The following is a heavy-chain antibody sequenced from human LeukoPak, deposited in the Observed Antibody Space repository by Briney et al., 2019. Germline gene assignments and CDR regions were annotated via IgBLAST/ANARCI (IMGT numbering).Heavy chain of an antibody. J-gene: IGHJ4*02. CDR3: ARSRLLERYCSSTSCYGDFDY. D-gene: IGHD2-2*01. CDR1: GYTFTSYG. Sequence: ASVKVSCKASGYTFTSYGISWVRQAPGQGLEWMGWIGAYNGNTNYAQKLQGRVTMTTDTSTSTAYMELRSLRSDDTAVCYCARSRLLERYCSSTSCYGDFDYWGQGTLVTVSS. CDR2: IGAYNGNT. V-gene: IGHV1-18*01.